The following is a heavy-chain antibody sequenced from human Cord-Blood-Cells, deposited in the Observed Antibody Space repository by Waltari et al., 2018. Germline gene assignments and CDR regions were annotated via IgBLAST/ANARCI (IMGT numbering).Heavy chain of an antibody. Sequence: QVQLVQSGAEVKKPGASVKVSCKASGSTFTSYYMHWVRQAPGQGLEWRGIINPSGGSTSYAQKFQGRVTMTRETSTSTVYMELSSLRSEDTAVYYCARDRSDFWSGYRFDYWGQGTLVTVSS. CDR2: INPSGGST. CDR1: GSTFTSYY. D-gene: IGHD3-3*01. CDR3: ARDRSDFWSGYRFDY. V-gene: IGHV1-46*01. J-gene: IGHJ4*02.